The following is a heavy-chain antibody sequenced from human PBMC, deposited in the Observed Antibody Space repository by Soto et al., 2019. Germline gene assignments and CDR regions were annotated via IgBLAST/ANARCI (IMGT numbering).Heavy chain of an antibody. CDR3: ASADPAPSVGY. D-gene: IGHD2-2*01. Sequence: WTRFRQSPGRGLEWIGYISYSGSTYYNPSLKSRVTISADTSKNQFSLRMNSMIAADTVVYYCASADPAPSVGYWGPEPLVTVPQ. J-gene: IGHJ4*01. V-gene: IGHV4-59*01. CDR2: ISYSGST.